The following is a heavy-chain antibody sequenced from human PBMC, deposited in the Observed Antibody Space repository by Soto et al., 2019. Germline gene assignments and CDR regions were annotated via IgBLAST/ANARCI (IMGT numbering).Heavy chain of an antibody. CDR3: ARQKDPYYYGMDV. V-gene: IGHV4-59*08. CDR1: GASISNYY. J-gene: IGHJ6*02. CDR2: IYHTGIT. Sequence: PSETLSLTCTVSGASISNYYWSWIRQPPGKGLEWIGYIYHTGITSYNPSLTSRVTISVDTSENQVSLKLTFVTAADTAVYYCARQKDPYYYGMDVWGQGFTVTVS.